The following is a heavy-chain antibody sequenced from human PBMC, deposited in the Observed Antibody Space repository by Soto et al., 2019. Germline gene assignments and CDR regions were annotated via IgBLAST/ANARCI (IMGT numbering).Heavy chain of an antibody. V-gene: IGHV4-4*02. D-gene: IGHD6-13*01. J-gene: IGHJ3*02. Sequence: SETLSLTCAVSGGSISSSNWWSWVRQPLGKGLEWIGEIYHSGSTNYNPSLKSRVTISVDKSKNQFSLKLSSVTAADTAVYYCARVYEHSSSWYGAFDIWGQGTMVTVSS. CDR2: IYHSGST. CDR3: ARVYEHSSSWYGAFDI. CDR1: GGSISSSNW.